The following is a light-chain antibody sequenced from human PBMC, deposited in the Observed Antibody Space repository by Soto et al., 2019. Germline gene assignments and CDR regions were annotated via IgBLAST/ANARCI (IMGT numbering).Light chain of an antibody. V-gene: IGLV1-44*01. CDR1: SSNIGSNT. CDR2: SNN. J-gene: IGLJ3*02. CDR3: VAWDDSLNGWV. Sequence: QLVLTQPPSASGTPGQRVTISCSGSSSNIGSNTVNWYQQLPGTAPKLLIYSNNQRPSGVPDRFSGSKSGTSASLAISELQSEDEADYYCVAWDDSLNGWVFGGGTKLTVL.